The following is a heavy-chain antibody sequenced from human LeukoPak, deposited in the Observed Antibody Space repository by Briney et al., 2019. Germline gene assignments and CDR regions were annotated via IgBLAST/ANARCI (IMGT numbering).Heavy chain of an antibody. CDR2: IYTNGST. CDR3: ARYGVVATLGLRPYYFDY. V-gene: IGHV4-61*02. CDR1: GGSISSGSYY. D-gene: IGHD5-12*01. J-gene: IGHJ4*02. Sequence: SETLSLTCTVSGGSISSGSYYWSWIRQPAGKGLEWIGRIYTNGSTNYNPSLKSRVTISVDTSKNQFSLKLSSVTAADTAVYYCARYGVVATLGLRPYYFDYWGQGTLVTVSS.